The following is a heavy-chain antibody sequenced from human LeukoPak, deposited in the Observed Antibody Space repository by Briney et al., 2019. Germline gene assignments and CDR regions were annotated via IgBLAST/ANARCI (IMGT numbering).Heavy chain of an antibody. V-gene: IGHV3-30*18. D-gene: IGHD3-9*01. J-gene: IGHJ5*02. CDR1: GFTFSSYG. Sequence: QTGGSLRLSCAASGFTFSSYGMHWVRQAPGKGLEWVAVISYDGSNKYYADSVRGRFTISRDNSKNTLYLQMSSLRAEDTAVYYCAKDSHYDILTGQSNWFDPWGQGTLVTVSS. CDR2: ISYDGSNK. CDR3: AKDSHYDILTGQSNWFDP.